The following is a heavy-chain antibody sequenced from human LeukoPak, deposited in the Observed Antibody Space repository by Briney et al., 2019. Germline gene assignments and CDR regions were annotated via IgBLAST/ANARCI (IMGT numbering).Heavy chain of an antibody. CDR3: ASLVVLHGMDV. V-gene: IGHV3-48*04. D-gene: IGHD2-15*01. CDR2: ISSSGSTI. Sequence: GGSLRLSCAASGFTFSSYSMNWVRQAPREGLEWVSYISSSGSTIYYADSVKGRFTISRDNAKNSLYLQMNSLRAEDTAVYYCASLVVLHGMDVWGQGTTVTVSS. J-gene: IGHJ6*02. CDR1: GFTFSSYS.